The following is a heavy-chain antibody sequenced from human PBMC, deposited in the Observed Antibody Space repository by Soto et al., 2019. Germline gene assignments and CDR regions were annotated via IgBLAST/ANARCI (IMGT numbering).Heavy chain of an antibody. CDR2: IKSETDSGTT. J-gene: IGHJ3*01. V-gene: IGHV3-15*01. D-gene: IGHD2-8*01. CDR3: TTTVIIADANAMASNFLV. CDR1: GFNLNNAW. Sequence: PGGSLRLSCAASGFNLNNAWVSWVRQAPGKGLEWIGHIKSETDSGTTDYAAPVKGRFTISRDGSDNTLYLQMNSLKTEDTALYYCTTTVIIADANAMASNFLVWGQGILVT.